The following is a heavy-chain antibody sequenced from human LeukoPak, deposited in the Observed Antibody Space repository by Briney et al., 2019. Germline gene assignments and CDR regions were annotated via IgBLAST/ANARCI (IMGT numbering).Heavy chain of an antibody. D-gene: IGHD4-17*01. CDR3: ARGPHYGDYPAFDI. CDR1: GGSISSYY. J-gene: IGHJ3*02. Sequence: PSETLSLTCTVSGGSISSYYWSWIRQPPGKGLEWIGRIYTSGSTNYNPSLKSRVTMSVDTSKNQFSLKLSSVTAADTAVYYCARGPHYGDYPAFDIWGQGTMVTVSS. V-gene: IGHV4-4*07. CDR2: IYTSGST.